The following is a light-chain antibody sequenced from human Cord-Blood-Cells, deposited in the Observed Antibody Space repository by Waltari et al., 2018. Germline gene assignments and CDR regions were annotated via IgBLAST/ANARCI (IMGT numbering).Light chain of an antibody. CDR3: SSYTSNVV. Sequence: QSALTPPASVSGSPGQSITISCTGPSSDFGGYNYFSWYQQHPGKAPNLMIYDVSNRPSGVSNRFSGSKSGNTASLTISGLQAEDEADYYCSSYTSNVVFGGGTKLTVL. CDR1: SSDFGGYNY. CDR2: DVS. V-gene: IGLV2-14*01. J-gene: IGLJ2*01.